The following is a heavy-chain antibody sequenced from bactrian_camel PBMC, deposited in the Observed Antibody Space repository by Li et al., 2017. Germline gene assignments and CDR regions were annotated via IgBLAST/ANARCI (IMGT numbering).Heavy chain of an antibody. D-gene: IGHD2*01. V-gene: IGHV3S26*01. Sequence: HVQLVESGGGLVQPGGSLRLSCVVSGLTVYTKCMGWFRQAPGKEREGVAGIYTGDGSSIYANSLKGRFSISKDNARNWLDLQMDSLEPGDTARYYCAADRRRHGPPSLRPGDYSVWGQGTQVTVS. CDR2: IYTGDGSS. CDR3: AADRRRHGPPSLRPGDYSV. CDR1: GLTVYTKC. J-gene: IGHJ4*01.